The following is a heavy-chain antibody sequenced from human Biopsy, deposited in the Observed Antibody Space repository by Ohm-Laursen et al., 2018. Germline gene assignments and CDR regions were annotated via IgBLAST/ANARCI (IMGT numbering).Heavy chain of an antibody. Sequence: GSLRLSCTASGLTFATYGMSWVRQAPGKGLEWVSGISSTGNSTYYADSVKGRFTISRDNSKNTLYLQLNSLRVEDTALYYCAKDRRTMRVWYFDLWGQGTRVTVSS. D-gene: IGHD4/OR15-4a*01. V-gene: IGHV3-23*01. CDR2: ISSTGNST. CDR1: GLTFATYG. CDR3: AKDRRTMRVWYFDL. J-gene: IGHJ2*01.